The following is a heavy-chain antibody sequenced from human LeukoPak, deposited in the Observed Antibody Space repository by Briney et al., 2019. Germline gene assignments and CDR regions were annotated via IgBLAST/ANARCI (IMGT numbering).Heavy chain of an antibody. CDR1: GYSFTSYW. D-gene: IGHD6-19*01. Sequence: GESLKISCKGSGYSFTSYWIGWVRQMPGKGLEWMGIIYPGDSDTRYSPSFQGQVTISADKSISTAYLQWSSLKASDTAMYYCARHPETTSSGWYYFDYWGQGTLVTVSS. V-gene: IGHV5-51*01. CDR3: ARHPETTSSGWYYFDY. CDR2: IYPGDSDT. J-gene: IGHJ4*02.